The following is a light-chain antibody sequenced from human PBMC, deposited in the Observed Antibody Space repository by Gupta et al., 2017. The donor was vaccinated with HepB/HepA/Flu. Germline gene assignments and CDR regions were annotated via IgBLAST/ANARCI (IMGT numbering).Light chain of an antibody. CDR1: QSISTN. V-gene: IGKV3-15*01. Sequence: TQSPATLSVSPGARATLSCRASQSISTNLAWYQQKPGQPPRLLIYGASTRATGVPARFSGSGSGTEFTLTISSLQSEDSAVYYCQQYNNWRTFGQGTKVEI. CDR3: QQYNNWRT. CDR2: GAS. J-gene: IGKJ1*01.